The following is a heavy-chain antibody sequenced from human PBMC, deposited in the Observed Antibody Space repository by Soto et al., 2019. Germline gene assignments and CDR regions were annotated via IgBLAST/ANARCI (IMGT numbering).Heavy chain of an antibody. D-gene: IGHD3-3*01. V-gene: IGHV3-53*01. CDR3: ARAKGLYDFWSGPLDY. J-gene: IGHJ4*02. Sequence: PGGSLRLSCAASGFTVSSNYMSWVRQAPGKGLEWVSVIYSGGSTYYADSVKGRFTISRDNSKNTLYLQMNSLRAEDTAVYYCARAKGLYDFWSGPLDYWGQGTLVTVSS. CDR1: GFTVSSNY. CDR2: IYSGGST.